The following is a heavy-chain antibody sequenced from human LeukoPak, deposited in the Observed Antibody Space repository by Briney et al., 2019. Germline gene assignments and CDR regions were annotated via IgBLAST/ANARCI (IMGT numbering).Heavy chain of an antibody. J-gene: IGHJ3*02. CDR1: GFTFSSYS. Sequence: GGSLRLSCAAPGFTFSSYSMNWVRQAPGKGLEWVSSISNSSSYIYYADSVKGRFTISRDNAKNSLYLQMNSLRAEDTAVYYCAREAKLGSSSGRDAFDIWGQGTMVTVSS. D-gene: IGHD6-6*01. CDR3: AREAKLGSSSGRDAFDI. V-gene: IGHV3-21*01. CDR2: ISNSSSYI.